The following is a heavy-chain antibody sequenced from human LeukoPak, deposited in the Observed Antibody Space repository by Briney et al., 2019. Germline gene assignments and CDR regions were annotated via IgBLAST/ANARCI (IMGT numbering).Heavy chain of an antibody. CDR3: AKGSRWYGEFLYYFDY. V-gene: IGHV3-23*01. CDR1: RFTFSSYA. J-gene: IGHJ4*02. D-gene: IGHD3-10*01. Sequence: PGGSLRLSCAASRFTFSSYAMSWVRQAPGKGLQWVSAISGSGGSTYYADSVKGRFTISRDNSKNTLSLQMNSLRAEDTAVYYCAKGSRWYGEFLYYFDYWGQGTLVTVSS. CDR2: ISGSGGST.